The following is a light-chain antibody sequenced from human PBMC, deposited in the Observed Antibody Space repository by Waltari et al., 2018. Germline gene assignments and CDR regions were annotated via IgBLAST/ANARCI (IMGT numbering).Light chain of an antibody. CDR2: DAS. V-gene: IGKV3-11*01. J-gene: IGKJ4*01. CDR1: QSVSSY. Sequence: EVVLTQSPATLSLSPGERATPACRASQSVSSYLAWYQQKPGQAPRLLISDASNRATGIPARFGGSGSGTDFTLTISSLEPEDSAVYYCQHRFNWPLTFGGGTKVEIK. CDR3: QHRFNWPLT.